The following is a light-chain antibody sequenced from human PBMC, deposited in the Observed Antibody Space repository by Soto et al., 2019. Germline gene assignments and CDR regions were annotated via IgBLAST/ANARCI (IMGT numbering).Light chain of an antibody. CDR1: HSVNSH. V-gene: IGKV3-15*01. J-gene: IGKJ5*01. CDR3: QQYKNWPL. Sequence: MMMTQSPATLSVSPGERVTLSCRTSHSVNSHVAWYQQKPGQAPRLLLYGASPRATGIPVRYSGSGFGTEDTLTISCLQSEDFADDYCQQYKNWPLFGQGTRLDIK. CDR2: GAS.